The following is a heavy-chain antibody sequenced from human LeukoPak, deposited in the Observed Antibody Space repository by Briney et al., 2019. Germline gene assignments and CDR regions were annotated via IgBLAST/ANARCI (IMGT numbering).Heavy chain of an antibody. CDR3: AKLSSCWAKGY. D-gene: IGHD6-19*01. CDR1: GFTFSSYA. Sequence: GGSLRLSCAASGFTFSSYAMSWVRQAPGKGLEWVSAISGSGGSTYYADFVEGRFTISRDNSKNTLYLQMNSLRGEDTAVYYCAKLSSCWAKGYWGQGTLVTVSS. CDR2: ISGSGGST. J-gene: IGHJ4*02. V-gene: IGHV3-23*01.